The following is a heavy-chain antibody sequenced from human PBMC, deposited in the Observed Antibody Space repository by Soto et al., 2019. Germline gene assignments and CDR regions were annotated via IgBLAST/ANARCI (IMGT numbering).Heavy chain of an antibody. D-gene: IGHD2-2*01. CDR2: IYHSGST. CDR3: ARDDHIVVVPTSLGAMDV. Sequence: TSETLSLTCAVYGGSVSSNKWWSWVRQPPGKGLEWIGEIYHSGSTNYNPSLKSRVTISLDKSKNQFSLKLTSVTAADSAVYYCARDDHIVVVPTSLGAMDVWGQGTTVTVSS. CDR1: GGSVSSNKW. J-gene: IGHJ6*02. V-gene: IGHV4-4*02.